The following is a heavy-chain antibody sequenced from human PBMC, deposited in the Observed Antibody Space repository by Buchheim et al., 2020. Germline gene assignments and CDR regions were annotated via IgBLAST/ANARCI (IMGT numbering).Heavy chain of an antibody. V-gene: IGHV3-30*04. D-gene: IGHD6-25*01. CDR2: ISYDGSNK. J-gene: IGHJ6*02. CDR1: GFTFSSYA. Sequence: QVQLVESGGGVVQPGRSLRLSCAASGFTFSSYAMHWVRQAPGEGLEWVAVISYDGSNKYYADSVKGRFTMSRDNSKNTLYLQMNSLRAEDTAVYYCARTEQRSYGMDVWGQGTT. CDR3: ARTEQRSYGMDV.